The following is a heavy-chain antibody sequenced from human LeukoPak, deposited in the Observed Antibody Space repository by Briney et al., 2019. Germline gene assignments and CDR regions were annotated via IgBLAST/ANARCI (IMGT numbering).Heavy chain of an antibody. CDR1: GYTFTSYD. D-gene: IGHD6-13*01. CDR2: MNPNSGNT. CDR3: ARGKWAAAGTRYYYYMDV. Sequence: ASVKVSCKASGYTFTSYDISWVRQATGQGLEWMGWMNPNSGNTGYAQKFQGRVTMTRNTSISTAYMELSSLRSEDTAVYYCARGKWAAAGTRYYYYMDVWGKGTTVTVSS. J-gene: IGHJ6*03. V-gene: IGHV1-8*01.